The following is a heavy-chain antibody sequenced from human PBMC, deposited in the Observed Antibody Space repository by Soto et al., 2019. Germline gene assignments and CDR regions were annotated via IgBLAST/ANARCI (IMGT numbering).Heavy chain of an antibody. CDR3: ARDRSNSDY. CDR2: INAGNGNT. CDR1: GYTFTSYA. V-gene: IGHV1-3*01. Sequence: ASVKVSCKASGYTFTSYAIHWVRQAPGQRLEWMGWINAGNGNTKYSQKFQGRVTITRDTSTSTVHMELRSLRSDDTAVYYCARDRSNSDYWGQGTLVTVSS. J-gene: IGHJ4*02. D-gene: IGHD2-2*01.